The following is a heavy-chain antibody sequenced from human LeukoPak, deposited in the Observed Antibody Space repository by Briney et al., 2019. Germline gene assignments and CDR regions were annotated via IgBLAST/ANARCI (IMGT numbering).Heavy chain of an antibody. J-gene: IGHJ4*02. CDR3: ARDLDFDY. CDR2: IWYDGSNK. V-gene: IGHV3-33*01. Sequence: GPSLRLSCAAAGFTFSSYGMGWVRHEPGKGLGWVAVIWYDGSNKYYADSVKGRFAISRDNSKNTLYLQMTSLRAEDTAVYYCARDLDFDYWGQGTLVTVSS. CDR1: GFTFSSYG.